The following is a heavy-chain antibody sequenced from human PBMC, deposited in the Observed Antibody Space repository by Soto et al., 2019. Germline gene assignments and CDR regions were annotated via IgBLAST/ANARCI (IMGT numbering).Heavy chain of an antibody. CDR3: ARGGWASSSSYYFDY. CDR1: GYTFTSYY. Sequence: QVQLVQSGAEVKKPGASVKVSCKASGYTFTSYYMHWVRQAPGQGLEWMGIINPSGGSTSYAQKFQGRVTMTRDTSTSTVYMELSSVRSEDTAVYYCARGGWASSSSYYFDYWGQGTLVTVAS. J-gene: IGHJ4*02. CDR2: INPSGGST. V-gene: IGHV1-46*01. D-gene: IGHD6-6*01.